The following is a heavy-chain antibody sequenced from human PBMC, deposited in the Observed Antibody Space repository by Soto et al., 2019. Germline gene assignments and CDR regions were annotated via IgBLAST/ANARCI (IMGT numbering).Heavy chain of an antibody. D-gene: IGHD3-22*01. CDR3: ARYGYDSSGYFHPY. CDR1: GFTFSDHY. V-gene: IGHV3-72*01. CDR2: TRNKANSYTT. J-gene: IGHJ4*02. Sequence: EVQLVESGGGLVQPGGSLRLSCAASGFTFSDHYMDCVRQAPGKGLEWVGRTRNKANSYTTEYAASVKGRFTISRDDSKNSLYLQMNSLKTEDTAVYYCARYGYDSSGYFHPYWGQGTLVTVS.